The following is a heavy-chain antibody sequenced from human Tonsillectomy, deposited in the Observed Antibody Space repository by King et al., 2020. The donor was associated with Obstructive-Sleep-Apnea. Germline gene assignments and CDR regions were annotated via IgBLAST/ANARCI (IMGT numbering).Heavy chain of an antibody. J-gene: IGHJ4*02. CDR2: VYDSGST. CDR1: GGSISRYY. V-gene: IGHV4-59*01. Sequence: VQLQESGPGLVKPSETLSLTCTVSGGSISRYYWSWLRQPPGEGLEWIGYVYDSGSTNYNPSLKGRVTISVDTSKNQFSLKLSCVTAADTAVYYCATSGYSYGPNDYWGQGTLVTVSS. D-gene: IGHD5-18*01. CDR3: ATSGYSYGPNDY.